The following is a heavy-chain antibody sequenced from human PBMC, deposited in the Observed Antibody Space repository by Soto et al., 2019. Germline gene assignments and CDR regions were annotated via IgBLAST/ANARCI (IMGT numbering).Heavy chain of an antibody. CDR1: GYTFTNYG. CDR3: ARQDRTATRSYSYYGMDV. V-gene: IGHV1-18*01. D-gene: IGHD2-15*01. CDR2: ISAYNGNT. J-gene: IGHJ6*02. Sequence: QVQLVQSGAEVKKPGASVKVSCKASGYTFTNYGISCVRPAPGQGLEWMGWISAYNGNTNYAQKVQGTVTMTTDKSTSTAYMELRSLRSDDTAVYYCARQDRTATRSYSYYGMDVWGQGTTVTVSS.